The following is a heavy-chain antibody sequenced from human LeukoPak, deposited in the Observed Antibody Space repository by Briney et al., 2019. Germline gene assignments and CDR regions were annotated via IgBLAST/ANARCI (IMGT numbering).Heavy chain of an antibody. J-gene: IGHJ4*02. CDR1: GYTFTGYY. V-gene: IGHV1-2*02. Sequence: ASVKVSCKASGYTFTGYYMHWVRQAPGQGLEWMGWINPNSGGTNYAQKFQGRVTMTRDTSISTAYMELSRLRSDDTAVYYCARGAGPITFGGVIVHFDYWGQGTLVTVSS. CDR2: INPNSGGT. D-gene: IGHD3-16*02. CDR3: ARGAGPITFGGVIVHFDY.